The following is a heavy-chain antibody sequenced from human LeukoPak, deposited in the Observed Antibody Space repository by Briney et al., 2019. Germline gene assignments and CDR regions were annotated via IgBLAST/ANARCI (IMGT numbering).Heavy chain of an antibody. Sequence: KPSETLSLTCAVYGGSFSGYYWGWIRQPPGKGLEWIANIYYSGSTYYNPSLKSRVTISVDTSKNQLSLKLSAVTAADTAVYYCARRRYCSSTSCRAVDYWGQGTLVTVSS. V-gene: IGHV4-34*01. CDR3: ARRRYCSSTSCRAVDY. CDR1: GGSFSGYY. CDR2: IYYSGST. D-gene: IGHD2-2*01. J-gene: IGHJ4*02.